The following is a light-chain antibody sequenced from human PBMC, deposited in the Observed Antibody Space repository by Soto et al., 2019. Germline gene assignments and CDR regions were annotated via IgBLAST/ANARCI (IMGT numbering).Light chain of an antibody. Sequence: EIVLTQSPGTLSLSPGERATLSCRASQSVSSSYLAWYQQKPGQAPRLLIYGASSRATVIPERFSGSGSGTDFTLTISRLEPEDFAVYYCQQYGRSPPITFGQGTRLEIK. J-gene: IGKJ5*01. V-gene: IGKV3-20*01. CDR3: QQYGRSPPIT. CDR1: QSVSSSY. CDR2: GAS.